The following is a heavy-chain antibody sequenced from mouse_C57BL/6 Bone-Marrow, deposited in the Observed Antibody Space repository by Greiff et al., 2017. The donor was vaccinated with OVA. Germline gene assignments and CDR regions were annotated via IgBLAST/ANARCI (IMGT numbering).Heavy chain of an antibody. V-gene: IGHV1-82*01. D-gene: IGHD1-1*01. CDR1: GYAFSSSW. CDR2: IYPGDGDT. CDR3: ARDYYGSSSWYFDV. Sequence: QVQLQQSGPELVKPGASVKISCKASGYAFSSSWMNWVKQRPGKGLEWIGRIYPGDGDTNYNGKFKGKATLTAYNSSSTAFMHLSSLTSEDSAVYFCARDYYGSSSWYFDVWGTGTTVTVSS. J-gene: IGHJ1*03.